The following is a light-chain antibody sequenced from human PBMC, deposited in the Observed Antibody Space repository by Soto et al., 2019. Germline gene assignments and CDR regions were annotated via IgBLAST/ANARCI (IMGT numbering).Light chain of an antibody. CDR3: QPYTKWPLT. CDR2: DTS. V-gene: IGKV3-15*01. J-gene: IGKJ4*01. CDR1: QGIGDT. Sequence: VMSQSPSTGAVSQGEGASLSCRASQGIGDTLAWYQHKPGQTPRLLIYDTSTRATGVPTRFSGSRSGAEFTLTINSLQSEDFAVYYCQPYTKWPLTFGGGTKVEI.